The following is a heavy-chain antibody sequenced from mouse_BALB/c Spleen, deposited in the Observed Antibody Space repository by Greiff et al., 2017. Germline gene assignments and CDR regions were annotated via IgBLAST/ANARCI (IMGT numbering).Heavy chain of an antibody. D-gene: IGHD1-1*01. V-gene: IGHV1-67*01. J-gene: IGHJ3*01. CDR1: SYTFTDYA. CDR2: ISTYYGNT. CDR3: AREGDYYGSSGTY. Sequence: QVQLQQSGPELVRPGVSVKISCTGSSYTFTDYAMHWVKQSHARSLEWIGVISTYYGNTNYNQKFKGKATMTVDKSSSTAYMELARLTSEDSAVYYCAREGDYYGSSGTYWGQGTLVTVSA.